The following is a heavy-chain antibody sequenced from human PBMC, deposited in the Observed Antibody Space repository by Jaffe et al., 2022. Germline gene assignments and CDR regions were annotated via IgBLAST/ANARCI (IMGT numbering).Heavy chain of an antibody. J-gene: IGHJ6*03. CDR2: INHSGST. CDR1: GGSFSGYY. CDR3: ARGPMTVTGYSSGWYARGYYYYYMDV. D-gene: IGHD6-19*01. V-gene: IGHV4-34*01. Sequence: QVQLQQWGAGLLKPSETLSLTCAVYGGSFSGYYWSWIRQPPGKGLEWIGEINHSGSTNYNPSLKSRVTISVDTSKNQFSLKLSSVTAADTAVYYCARGPMTVTGYSSGWYARGYYYYYMDVWGKGTTVTVSS.